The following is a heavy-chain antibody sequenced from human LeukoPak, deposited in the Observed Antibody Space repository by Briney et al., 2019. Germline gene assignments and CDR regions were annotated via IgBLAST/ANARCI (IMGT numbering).Heavy chain of an antibody. D-gene: IGHD4-17*01. CDR3: ARCYDYGDPSYYYYGMDV. CDR2: IVPILGTA. Sequence: ASVKVSCKASGGTFSTYAISWVRQAPGQGLEWVGRIVPILGTANYAQNFQGIVTITADRSTTTAYMELSSLRSEDTAVYYCARCYDYGDPSYYYYGMDVWGQGTTVTVSS. J-gene: IGHJ6*02. V-gene: IGHV1-69*04. CDR1: GGTFSTYA.